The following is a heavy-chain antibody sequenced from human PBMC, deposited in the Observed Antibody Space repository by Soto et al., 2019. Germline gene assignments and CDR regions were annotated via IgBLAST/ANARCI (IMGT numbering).Heavy chain of an antibody. Sequence: QVQLQESGPGLVKPSGTLSLTCTVSGDSISDSNWWTWVRQPPGKGLEWIGEVYHSGRANYNPSLRSRVTMSADTLKNHFNLRLSSVTAADTAVYYCAKTIGSGSYMRFWGQGTLVAVSP. V-gene: IGHV4-4*02. CDR1: GDSISDSNW. CDR2: VYHSGRA. CDR3: AKTIGSGSYMRF. J-gene: IGHJ4*02. D-gene: IGHD3-10*01.